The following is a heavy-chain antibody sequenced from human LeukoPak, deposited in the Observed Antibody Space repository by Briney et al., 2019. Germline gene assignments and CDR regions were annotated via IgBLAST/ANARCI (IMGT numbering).Heavy chain of an antibody. D-gene: IGHD4-11*01. CDR3: AREGGTTVTTPFDY. V-gene: IGHV3-7*01. Sequence: GGSLRLSCAASGFTFGSYWMSWVRQAPGKGLEWVANIKQDGSEKYYVDSVKGRFTISRDNAKNSLYLQMNSLRAEDTAVYYCAREGGTTVTTPFDYWGQGTLVTVSS. CDR1: GFTFGSYW. J-gene: IGHJ4*02. CDR2: IKQDGSEK.